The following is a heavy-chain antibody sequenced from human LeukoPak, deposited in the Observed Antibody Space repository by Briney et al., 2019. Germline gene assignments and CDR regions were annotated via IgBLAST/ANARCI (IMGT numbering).Heavy chain of an antibody. D-gene: IGHD5-18*01. V-gene: IGHV4-31*03. CDR2: IYYSGST. CDR1: GGSISSGGYY. Sequence: SQTLSLTCTVSGGSISSGGYYWSWIRQHPGKGLEWIGYIYYSGSTYYNPSLKSRVTISVDTSKNQFSLKLSPVTAADTAVYYCARGGYSYGHRFDYWGQGTLVTVSS. CDR3: ARGGYSYGHRFDY. J-gene: IGHJ4*02.